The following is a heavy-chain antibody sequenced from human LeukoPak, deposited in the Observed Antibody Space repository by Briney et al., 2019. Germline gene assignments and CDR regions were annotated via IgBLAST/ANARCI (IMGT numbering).Heavy chain of an antibody. D-gene: IGHD5-18*01. Sequence: PGGSLRLSCAASGFTFSSYAMSWVRQAPGKGLEWVSLIYSGGGTYYADSVKGRFTISRDNSENTLYLQMNSLRAEDTAVYYCARGGDTAMVDYWGQGTLVTVSS. CDR1: GFTFSSYA. CDR2: IYSGGGT. CDR3: ARGGDTAMVDY. V-gene: IGHV3-66*01. J-gene: IGHJ4*02.